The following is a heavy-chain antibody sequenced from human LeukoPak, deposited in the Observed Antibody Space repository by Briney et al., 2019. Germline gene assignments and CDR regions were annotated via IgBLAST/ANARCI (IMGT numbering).Heavy chain of an antibody. CDR2: ISASGGST. D-gene: IGHD2-21*02. Sequence: GGSLRLSCAASGFTFSSYAMSWVRQAPGKGLEWVSAISASGGSTYYADSVKGRFTISRDNSKNTLYLQMNSLRAEDTAVYYCAKDVTIVVVTYFDYWGQGTLVTVSS. CDR1: GFTFSSYA. J-gene: IGHJ4*02. V-gene: IGHV3-23*01. CDR3: AKDVTIVVVTYFDY.